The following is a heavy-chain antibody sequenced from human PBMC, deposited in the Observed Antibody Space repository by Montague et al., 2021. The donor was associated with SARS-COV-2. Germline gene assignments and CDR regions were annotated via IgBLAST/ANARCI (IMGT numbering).Heavy chain of an antibody. Sequence: PALVKPTKTLTLTCTFSGFSLRTAGTCVSWIRQPPGKAPQWLARXGWDGEKYYSRTLETRVSISTDTAKTQVVLTMTNVDPMDTATYYCARLSGVAPRCYYEGMDVWGQGTAVTVSS. J-gene: IGHJ6*02. V-gene: IGHV2-70*11. D-gene: IGHD7-27*01. CDR3: ARLSGVAPRCYYEGMDV. CDR1: GFSLRTAGTC. CDR2: XGWDGEK.